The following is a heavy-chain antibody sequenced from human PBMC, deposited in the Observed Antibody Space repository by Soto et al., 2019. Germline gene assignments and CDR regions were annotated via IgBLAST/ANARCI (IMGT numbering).Heavy chain of an antibody. J-gene: IGHJ3*02. Sequence: QVQLEQSGAEVKKPGSSVKVSCKDSGGTFSTYSMFWVRQAPGQGLEWMGRIISMLVIRNYAQSFQDRVTVIADKSTAIAHMELSSLRFEDTALYYCIIGRLSREVFDTWGKCTMVIV. CDR1: GGTFSTYS. V-gene: IGHV1-69*02. CDR2: IISMLVIR. D-gene: IGHD3-16*01. CDR3: IIGRLSREVFDT.